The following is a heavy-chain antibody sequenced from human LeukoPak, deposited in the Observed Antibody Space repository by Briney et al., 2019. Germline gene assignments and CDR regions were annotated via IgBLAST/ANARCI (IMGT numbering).Heavy chain of an antibody. Sequence: PGGSLRLSCAASGFTFLTYAMSWVRQAPGKGLQWVSVIRDSGASTYYADSVKGRFTISRDNSKNTLYLQMNSLRAEDTAVYYCAKAGRSGWYPGWPFVIWGQGTMVTVSS. V-gene: IGHV3-23*01. CDR3: AKAGRSGWYPGWPFVI. CDR1: GFTFLTYA. CDR2: IRDSGAST. D-gene: IGHD6-19*01. J-gene: IGHJ3*02.